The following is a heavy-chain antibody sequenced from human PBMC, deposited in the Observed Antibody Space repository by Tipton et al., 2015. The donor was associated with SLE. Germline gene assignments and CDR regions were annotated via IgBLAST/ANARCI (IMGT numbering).Heavy chain of an antibody. D-gene: IGHD6-13*01. CDR3: ARGHSSSWSFDY. V-gene: IGHV4-34*01. CDR1: GYSIRSGYY. J-gene: IGHJ4*02. CDR2: INHSGST. Sequence: TLSLTCTVSGYSIRSGYYWSWIRQPPGKGLEWIGEINHSGSTNYNPSLKSRVTISVDTSKNQFSLKLSSVTAADTAVYYCARGHSSSWSFDYWGQGTLVTVSS.